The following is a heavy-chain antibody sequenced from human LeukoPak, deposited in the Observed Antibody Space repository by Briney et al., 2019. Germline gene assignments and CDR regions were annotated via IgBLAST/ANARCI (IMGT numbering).Heavy chain of an antibody. CDR1: GGTFSSYA. J-gene: IGHJ4*02. Sequence: ASVTVSCTASGGTFSSYAISWVRQAPGQGLEWMGGIIPIFGTANYAQKFQGRVTITADESTSTAYMELSSLRSEDTAVYYCARVERCSSTSCYTDIDYWGQGTLVTVSS. D-gene: IGHD2-2*02. CDR3: ARVERCSSTSCYTDIDY. CDR2: IIPIFGTA. V-gene: IGHV1-69*13.